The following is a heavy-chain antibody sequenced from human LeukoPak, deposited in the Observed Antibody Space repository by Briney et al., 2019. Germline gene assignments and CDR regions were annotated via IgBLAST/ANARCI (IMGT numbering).Heavy chain of an antibody. J-gene: IGHJ4*02. CDR3: ARLRITFGGVIDLFDY. CDR2: INPNSGGT. Sequence: ASVKVSCKASGYTFTGYYMHWVRQAPGQGLEWMGWINPNSGGTNYAQKFQGRVTMTRDTSISTAYMELSRLRSDETAVYYCARLRITFGGVIDLFDYWGQGTLVTVSS. D-gene: IGHD3-16*02. CDR1: GYTFTGYY. V-gene: IGHV1-2*02.